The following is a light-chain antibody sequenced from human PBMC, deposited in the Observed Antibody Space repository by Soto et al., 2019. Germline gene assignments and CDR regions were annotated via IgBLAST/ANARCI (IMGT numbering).Light chain of an antibody. Sequence: DIQMTQSPSTLSASVGDRVTITCWASQSISTWLAWFQQKPGKAPDLLIYDASSLESGVPSRFSGSGSGTEFTLTISSLQPDDFATYYCQQYNSYSWTFGQGTKVDI. J-gene: IGKJ1*01. CDR2: DAS. CDR3: QQYNSYSWT. CDR1: QSISTW. V-gene: IGKV1-5*01.